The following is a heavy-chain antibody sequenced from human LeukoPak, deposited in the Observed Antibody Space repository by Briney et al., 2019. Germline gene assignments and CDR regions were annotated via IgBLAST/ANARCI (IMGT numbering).Heavy chain of an antibody. J-gene: IGHJ6*03. CDR1: GGSFSGFY. Sequence: PSETLSLTCAVYGGSFSGFYWSWIRQPPGKALEWIGQINDSGSTNYNPSLKGRVTMSVDTPKNQFSLKLSSVTAADTGVYYCARRKRYYDSSGRNYFYYYIDVWGKGTTVTISS. CDR3: ARRKRYYDSSGRNYFYYYIDV. CDR2: INDSGST. V-gene: IGHV4-34*01. D-gene: IGHD3-22*01.